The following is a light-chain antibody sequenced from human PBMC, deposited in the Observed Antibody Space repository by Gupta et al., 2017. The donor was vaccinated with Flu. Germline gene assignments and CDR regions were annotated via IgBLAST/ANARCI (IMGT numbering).Light chain of an antibody. CDR3: QHHDSYSGT. CDR1: QTITSW. CDR2: ETS. Sequence: DRVTITCRASQTITSWLAWYQQKPGKAPNLLIYETSRLESGVPSRFSGSGSGTEFTLAISSLQPDDFATYYCQHHDSYSGTFGQGTKVKIK. V-gene: IGKV1-5*03. J-gene: IGKJ1*01.